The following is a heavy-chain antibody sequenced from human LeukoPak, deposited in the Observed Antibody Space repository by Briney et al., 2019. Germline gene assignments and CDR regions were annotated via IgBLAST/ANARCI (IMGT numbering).Heavy chain of an antibody. J-gene: IGHJ5*02. Sequence: SETLSLTCTVSGGSISSSSYYWGWIRQPPGKGLEWIGSLYYTGSTSYNPSLKSRVTISVDTSKNQFSLKLSSVTAADTAVYYCAREASLRYCGGDCYSWFDPWGQGTLVTVSS. CDR3: AREASLRYCGGDCYSWFDP. CDR2: LYYTGST. V-gene: IGHV4-39*07. D-gene: IGHD2-21*01. CDR1: GGSISSSSYY.